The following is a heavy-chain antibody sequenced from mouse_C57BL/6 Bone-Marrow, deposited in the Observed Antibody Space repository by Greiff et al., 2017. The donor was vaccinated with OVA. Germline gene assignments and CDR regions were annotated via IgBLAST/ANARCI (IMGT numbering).Heavy chain of an antibody. Sequence: QVQLQQPGAELVMPGASVKLSCKASGYTFTSYWMHWVKQRPGQGLEWIGEIDPSDSYTNYNQKFQGKATLTVDKSSSTSYMQLSRLTSEYSAVYYCARSYDYDSWFAYWGQGTLVTVSA. CDR1: GYTFTSYW. D-gene: IGHD2-4*01. CDR2: IDPSDSYT. V-gene: IGHV1-69*01. CDR3: ARSYDYDSWFAY. J-gene: IGHJ3*01.